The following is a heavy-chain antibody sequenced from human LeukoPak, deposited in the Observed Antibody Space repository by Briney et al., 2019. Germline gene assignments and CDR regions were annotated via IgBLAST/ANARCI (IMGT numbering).Heavy chain of an antibody. J-gene: IGHJ4*02. V-gene: IGHV4-39*07. CDR1: GGSISSSSNY. Sequence: PSETLSLSCTVSGGSISSSSNYWGWIRQPPGKGLEWIGSIYYSGSTYYNPSLKSRVTISVDTSKNQFSLKLSSVTAADTAVYYCARCFRPAARFDYWGQGTLVTVSS. D-gene: IGHD2-2*01. CDR2: IYYSGST. CDR3: ARCFRPAARFDY.